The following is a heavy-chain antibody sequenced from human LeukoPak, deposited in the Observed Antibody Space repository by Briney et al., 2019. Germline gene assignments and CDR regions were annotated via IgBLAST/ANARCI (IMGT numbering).Heavy chain of an antibody. CDR3: AGKGLGFGGLDY. CDR2: ISRNGDST. V-gene: IGHV3-23*01. D-gene: IGHD3-10*01. Sequence: IKWVRQAPGKGLEWVSGISRNGDSTYYADSVKGRFTISRDNSKNTLYLQMNSLRAEDTAVYYCAGKGLGFGGLDYWGQGTLVTVSS. J-gene: IGHJ4*02.